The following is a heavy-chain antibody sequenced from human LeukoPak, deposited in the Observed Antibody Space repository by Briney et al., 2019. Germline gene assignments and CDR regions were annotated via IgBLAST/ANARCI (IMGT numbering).Heavy chain of an antibody. D-gene: IGHD5-18*01. J-gene: IGHJ6*03. CDR3: ARGAPVDTAMVRWVHYYYMDV. V-gene: IGHV4-30-4*08. Sequence: PSETLSLTCTVSGGSISSGDYYWRWLRQPPGKGLEWLGYIYYSGSTYYNPSLKSRVTISVDTSKNQFSLKLSSVTAADTAVYYCARGAPVDTAMVRWVHYYYMDVWGKGTTVTVSS. CDR2: IYYSGST. CDR1: GGSISSGDYY.